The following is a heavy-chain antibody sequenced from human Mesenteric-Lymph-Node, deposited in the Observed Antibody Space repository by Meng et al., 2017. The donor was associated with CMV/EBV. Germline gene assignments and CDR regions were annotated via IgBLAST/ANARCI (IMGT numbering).Heavy chain of an antibody. CDR1: GFKLEEYG. J-gene: IGHJ4*02. CDR3: ATEPPVSQTSSPIR. Sequence: GESLKISCEASGFKLEEYGMSWVRQAPGKGLEWVSGIHWNGDSLGYADTVKGRFTISRDNAKNSLYLQMNSLRAEDTAVYYCATEPPVSQTSSPIRWGQGTLVTVSS. D-gene: IGHD6-13*01. CDR2: IHWNGDSL. V-gene: IGHV3-20*04.